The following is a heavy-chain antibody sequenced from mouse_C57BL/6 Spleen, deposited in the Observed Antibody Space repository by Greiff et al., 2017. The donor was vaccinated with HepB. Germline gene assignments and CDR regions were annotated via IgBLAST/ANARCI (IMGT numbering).Heavy chain of an antibody. CDR3: EGKTGGAASWYFDV. J-gene: IGHJ1*03. D-gene: IGHD6-1*01. Sequence: QVQLQQPGTELVKPGASVKLSCKASGYTFTSYWMHWVKQRPGQGLEWIGKINPSNGGTNYNEKFKSKATLTVDKSSSTPSMQLSSLTSEDSAVYYCEGKTGGAASWYFDVWGTGPTVTVSS. V-gene: IGHV1-53*01. CDR1: GYTFTSYW. CDR2: INPSNGGT.